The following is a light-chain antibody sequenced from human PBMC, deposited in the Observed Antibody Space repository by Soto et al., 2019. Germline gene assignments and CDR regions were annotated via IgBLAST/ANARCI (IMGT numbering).Light chain of an antibody. CDR1: SSNIGGNS. Sequence: QSVLTQPPSVSAAPGQKVTISCSGSSSNIGGNSVHWYQQLLGTAPKLLLYGNSNRPSGVPDRFSGSKSGTSASLAITGLPAEDEADYYCQSYDNSLSGFYVFGTETQVTVL. CDR2: GNS. J-gene: IGLJ1*01. CDR3: QSYDNSLSGFYV. V-gene: IGLV1-40*01.